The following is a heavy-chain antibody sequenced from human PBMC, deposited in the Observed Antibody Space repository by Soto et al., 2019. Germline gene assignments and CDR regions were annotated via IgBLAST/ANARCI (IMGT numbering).Heavy chain of an antibody. CDR2: VYYGGST. CDR1: GGSISSSIYY. V-gene: IGHV4-39*01. Sequence: SETLSLTCTVSGGSISSSIYYWGWIRQPPGKGLVWIGNVYYGGSTYYNPALKSRVAISVETSKSQFSLKLSSVTAADTAVYYCAGGDYYHSSGYYFYYYTMDVWGQGTTVTVSS. J-gene: IGHJ6*02. CDR3: AGGDYYHSSGYYFYYYTMDV. D-gene: IGHD3-22*01.